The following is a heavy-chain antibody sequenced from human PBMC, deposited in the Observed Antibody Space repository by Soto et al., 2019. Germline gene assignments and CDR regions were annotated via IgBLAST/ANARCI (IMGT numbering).Heavy chain of an antibody. CDR3: ARGYCSGGCCYAPLGN. CDR1: GGSFSGYY. Sequence: QVQLQQWGAGLLKPSETLSLTCAVYGGSFSGYYWSWIRQPPGKGLEWIGEINHSGSTNYNPSLKSRVTISVDTSKNQFSLKLSSVTAADTAVYYCARGYCSGGCCYAPLGNWGQGTLVTVSS. V-gene: IGHV4-34*01. J-gene: IGHJ4*02. D-gene: IGHD2-15*01. CDR2: INHSGST.